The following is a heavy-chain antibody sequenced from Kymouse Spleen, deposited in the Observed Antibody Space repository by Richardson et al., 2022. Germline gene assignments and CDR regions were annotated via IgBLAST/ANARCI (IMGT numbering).Heavy chain of an antibody. J-gene: IGHJ3*02. CDR3: ARDYDILTGYYAFDI. D-gene: IGHD3-9*01. CDR2: IKQDGSEK. Sequence: EVQLVESGGGLVQPGGSLRLSCAASGFTFSSYWMSWVRQAPGKGLEWVANIKQDGSEKYYVDSVKGRFTISRDNAKNSLYLQMNSLRAEDTAVYYCARDYDILTGYYAFDIWGQGTMVTVSS. V-gene: IGHV3-7*01. CDR1: GFTFSSYW.